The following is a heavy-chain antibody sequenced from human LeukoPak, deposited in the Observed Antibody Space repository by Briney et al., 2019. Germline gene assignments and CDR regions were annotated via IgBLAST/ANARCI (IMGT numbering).Heavy chain of an antibody. J-gene: IGHJ4*02. D-gene: IGHD6-19*01. Sequence: SETLSLACNVSGDSINTRFYYWGWIRQPPGKGLEWIGSIYSFGSTYYTPSLKSRVTVSIDTSKNQFSLRLSSVTAADTGVYFCARRPFGSGFKEWGQGILVTVSS. CDR1: GDSINTRFYY. CDR3: ARRPFGSGFKE. V-gene: IGHV4-39*01. CDR2: IYSFGST.